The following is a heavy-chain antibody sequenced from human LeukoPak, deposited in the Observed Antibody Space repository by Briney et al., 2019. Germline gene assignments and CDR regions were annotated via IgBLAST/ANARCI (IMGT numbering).Heavy chain of an antibody. J-gene: IGHJ4*02. CDR3: AREDDWNYEDY. V-gene: IGHV3-7*01. CDR1: GFTVSSNC. Sequence: GGSLRLSCTASGFTVSSNCMSWVRQAPGKGLEWVANIKQDGSEEYYVNSVKGRFTVSRDNAKNSLYLQMNSLRAEDTAIYYCAREDDWNYEDYWGQGTLVTVSS. CDR2: IKQDGSEE. D-gene: IGHD1-7*01.